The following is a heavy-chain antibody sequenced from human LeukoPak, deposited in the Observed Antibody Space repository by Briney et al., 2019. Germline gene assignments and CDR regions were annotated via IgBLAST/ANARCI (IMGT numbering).Heavy chain of an antibody. V-gene: IGHV3-7*01. Sequence: GGSLRLSCTASGLTFSSYWMSWVRQAPGKGLEWVANIKQDGSEKYSVDSVKGRFTISRDNAKNSLYLQMNSLRTEDTAVYYCARYRGGDCFGMDVWGQGTSVTVSS. CDR2: IKQDGSEK. D-gene: IGHD2-21*01. CDR3: ARYRGGDCFGMDV. J-gene: IGHJ6*02. CDR1: GLTFSSYW.